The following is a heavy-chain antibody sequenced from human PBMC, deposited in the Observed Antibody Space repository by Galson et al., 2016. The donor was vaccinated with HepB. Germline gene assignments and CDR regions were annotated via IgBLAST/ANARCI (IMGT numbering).Heavy chain of an antibody. D-gene: IGHD2-15*01. CDR2: INWNSARV. V-gene: IGHV3-9*01. CDR3: AKEDGGFNFDP. J-gene: IGHJ5*02. Sequence: SLRLSCAASGFIFDDYSMHWVRQIPGKGLEWASGINWNSARVDYAGSVKGRFTISRDENSLFLQMNSLRPEDTALYYCAKEDGGFNFDPWGQGTLVTVSS. CDR1: GFIFDDYS.